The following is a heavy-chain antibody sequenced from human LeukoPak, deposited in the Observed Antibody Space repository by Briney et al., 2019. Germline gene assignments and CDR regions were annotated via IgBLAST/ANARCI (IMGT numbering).Heavy chain of an antibody. CDR2: MYLSGTT. Sequence: ASGTLSLTCTVSGDSINSLDLWSWARQPPGKGLEWIGEMYLSGTTHSNPSVKGRVTISIDKSKNQFFLNLSSVTAADTAVYYCAGLVGRYSSGLYYYYFDYWARGPWSPSPQ. J-gene: IGHJ4*02. V-gene: IGHV4-4*02. D-gene: IGHD3-22*01. CDR1: GDSINSLDL. CDR3: AGLVGRYSSGLYYYYFDY.